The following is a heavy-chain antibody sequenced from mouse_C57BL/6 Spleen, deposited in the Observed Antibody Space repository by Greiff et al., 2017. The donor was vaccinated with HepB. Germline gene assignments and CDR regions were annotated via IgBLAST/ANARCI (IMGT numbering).Heavy chain of an antibody. Sequence: EVKLQESGAELVKPGASVKLSCTASGFNIKDYYMHWVKQRTEQGLEWIGRIDPEDGETKYAPKFQGKATITADTSSNTSYLQLSSLTSEETAVYYCADYDPSPIAMNYWGQGTSVTVSS. V-gene: IGHV14-2*01. J-gene: IGHJ4*01. D-gene: IGHD2-4*01. CDR1: GFNIKDYY. CDR3: ADYDPSPIAMNY. CDR2: IDPEDGET.